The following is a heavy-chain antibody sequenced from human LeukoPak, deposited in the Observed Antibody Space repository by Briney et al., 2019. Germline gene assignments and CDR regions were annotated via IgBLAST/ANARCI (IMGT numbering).Heavy chain of an antibody. D-gene: IGHD3-16*01. J-gene: IGHJ4*02. CDR2: IRGKAYGGTT. V-gene: IGHV3-49*03. CDR3: TRQPWGFMHVDY. Sequence: GGSLRLSCTASGFTFGDYTMSWFRQAPGKGLEWVGFIRGKAYGGTTEYAASVKGRFTFSRDDSKSIAYVQMNSLKTEDTAVYYCTRQPWGFMHVDYWGQGTLVTVSS. CDR1: GFTFGDYT.